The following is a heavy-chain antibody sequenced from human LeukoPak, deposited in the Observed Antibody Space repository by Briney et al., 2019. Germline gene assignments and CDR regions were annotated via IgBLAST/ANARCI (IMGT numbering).Heavy chain of an antibody. V-gene: IGHV3-21*01. CDR1: GFTFSSYA. CDR3: ARVWADCSSTSCYDY. CDR2: IGSSSSYI. Sequence: GGSLRLSCAASGFTFSSYAMTWVRQAPGKGLEWVSSIGSSSSYIYYADSVKGRFTISRDNAKNSLYLQMNSLRAEDTAVYYCARVWADCSSTSCYDYWGQGTLVTVSS. D-gene: IGHD2-2*01. J-gene: IGHJ4*02.